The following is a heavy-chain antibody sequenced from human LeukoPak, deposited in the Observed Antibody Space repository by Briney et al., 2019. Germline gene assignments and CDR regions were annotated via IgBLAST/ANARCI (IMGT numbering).Heavy chain of an antibody. J-gene: IGHJ4*02. CDR2: IYYSGST. CDR3: ARSYGGYVNFDY. D-gene: IGHD4-17*01. Sequence: SETLSLTCTVSGGSISSYYWSWIRQPPGKGLEWIGYIYYSGSTNYNPSLKSRVTISVDTSKNQFSLKLSSVTAADTAVYYCARSYGGYVNFDYWGQGTLVTVSS. V-gene: IGHV4-59*01. CDR1: GGSISSYY.